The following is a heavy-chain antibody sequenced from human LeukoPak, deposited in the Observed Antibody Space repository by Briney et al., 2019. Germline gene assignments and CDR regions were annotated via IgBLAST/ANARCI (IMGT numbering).Heavy chain of an antibody. Sequence: SETLSLTCAVYGGSFSGYYWSWIRQPPGKGLEWIGEINHSGSTNYNPSLKSRVTISVDTSKNQFSLKLSSVTAADTAVYYCARGIVRATDFDYWGQGSLVTASS. D-gene: IGHD1-26*01. J-gene: IGHJ4*02. CDR3: ARGIVRATDFDY. CDR2: INHSGST. V-gene: IGHV4-34*01. CDR1: GGSFSGYY.